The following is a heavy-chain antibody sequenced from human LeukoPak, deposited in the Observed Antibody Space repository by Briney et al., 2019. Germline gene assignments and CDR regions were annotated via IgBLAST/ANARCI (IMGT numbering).Heavy chain of an antibody. Sequence: PSETLSLTCAVYGGSFSGYYWSWIRQPPGKGLEWIGEINHSGSTNYNPSLKSRVTISVDTSKNQFSLKLSSVTAADTAVYYCARGPIVVVVAATGVFDIWGQGTMVTVPS. CDR1: GGSFSGYY. CDR3: ARGPIVVVVAATGVFDI. V-gene: IGHV4-34*01. D-gene: IGHD2-15*01. J-gene: IGHJ3*02. CDR2: INHSGST.